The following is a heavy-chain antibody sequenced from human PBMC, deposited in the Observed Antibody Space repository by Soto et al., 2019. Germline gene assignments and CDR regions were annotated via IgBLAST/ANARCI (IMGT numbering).Heavy chain of an antibody. CDR1: GFLFSSYA. J-gene: IGHJ5*02. CDR2: ISSIGTYM. D-gene: IGHD2-15*01. Sequence: PGGSLRLSCAASGFLFSSYALSWVRQAPGKGLEWVSSISSIGTYMYYADSVKGRFTISRDNAKNSLYLQMSSLRAEDTAVYYCVRGGVVAGTQGSSPNTPPEKYNWFDPWGQGTLVTVSS. V-gene: IGHV3-21*01. CDR3: VRGGVVAGTQGSSPNTPPEKYNWFDP.